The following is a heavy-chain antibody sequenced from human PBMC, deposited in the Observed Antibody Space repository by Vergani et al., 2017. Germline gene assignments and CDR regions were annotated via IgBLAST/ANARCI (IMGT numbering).Heavy chain of an antibody. CDR2: INSDGDST. J-gene: IGHJ6*03. D-gene: IGHD1-14*01. CDR1: GFTFSNYW. Sequence: VQLVESGGGLVQPGGSLRLSCTASGFTFSNYWMQWVRQAPGKGLVWVSRINSDGDSTSYADSVKGRFTISRDNAKNTLYLQMDSLRAEHTAVYYCARDGWEPLDYFYYMDVWGKGTTVTVSS. CDR3: ARDGWEPLDYFYYMDV. V-gene: IGHV3-74*01.